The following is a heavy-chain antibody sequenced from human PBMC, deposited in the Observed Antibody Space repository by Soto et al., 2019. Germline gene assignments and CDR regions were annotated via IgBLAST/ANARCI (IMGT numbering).Heavy chain of an antibody. CDR2: INPNSGGT. V-gene: IGHV1-2*02. J-gene: IGHJ6*02. CDR1: GYTFTGYY. CDR3: ASHYSGSSLYYYYYGMDV. D-gene: IGHD1-26*01. Sequence: GASVKVSCKASGYTFTGYYMHWVRQAPGQGLEWMGWINPNSGGTNYAQKFQGRVTMTRDTSISTAYMELSRLRSDDTAVYYCASHYSGSSLYYYYYGMDVWGQGTTVTVS.